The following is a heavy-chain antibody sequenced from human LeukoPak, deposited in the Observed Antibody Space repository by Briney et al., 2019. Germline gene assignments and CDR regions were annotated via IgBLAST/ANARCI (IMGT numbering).Heavy chain of an antibody. J-gene: IGHJ4*02. V-gene: IGHV3-23*01. CDR1: GFTFSSYS. CDR3: AKVWTYYYDSSGYYFDY. CDR2: ISGSGGST. Sequence: GGSLRLSCAASGFTFSSYSMSWVRQAPGKGLEWVSAISGSGGSTYYADSVKGRFTISRDNSKNTLYLQMNSLRAEDTAVYYCAKVWTYYYDSSGYYFDYWGQGTLVTVSS. D-gene: IGHD3-22*01.